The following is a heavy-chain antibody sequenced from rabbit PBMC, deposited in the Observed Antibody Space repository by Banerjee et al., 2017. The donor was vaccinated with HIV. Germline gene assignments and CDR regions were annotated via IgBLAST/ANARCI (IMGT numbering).Heavy chain of an antibody. D-gene: IGHD2-1*01. Sequence: QEQLVESGGGLVQPEGSLTLTCKASGFDLSSYYYMCWVRQAPGKGLELIACIYTNGGSTWYASGVNGRFTITRSTSLNTVTLQMTSLTAADTATYFCARGWITMTMNLWGPGTLVTVS. V-gene: IGHV1S43*01. CDR3: ARGWITMTMNL. J-gene: IGHJ4*01. CDR1: GFDLSSYYY. CDR2: IYTNGGST.